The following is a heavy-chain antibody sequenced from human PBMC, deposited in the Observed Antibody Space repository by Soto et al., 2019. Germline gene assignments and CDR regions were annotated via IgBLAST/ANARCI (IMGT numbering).Heavy chain of an antibody. CDR2: INYAGYS. D-gene: IGHD3-10*01. V-gene: IGHV4-59*08. Sequence: QVQLQESGPGLVKPSETLSLTCTVSGGSITTYYCSWFRQPPGKGLEWLGYINYAGYSAYNLSLKRRVTLSMDASKTQFSLMLESVTATDTAVYYCARHGFGPLHGLVDVCGPGTTVIVSS. CDR1: GGSITTYY. J-gene: IGHJ6*02. CDR3: ARHGFGPLHGLVDV.